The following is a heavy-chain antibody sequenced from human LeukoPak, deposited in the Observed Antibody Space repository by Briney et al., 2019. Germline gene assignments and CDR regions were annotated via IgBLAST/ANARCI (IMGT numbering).Heavy chain of an antibody. CDR3: VKDRSGTFAFDV. J-gene: IGHJ3*01. CDR2: ISDHGRGT. D-gene: IGHD3-10*01. CDR1: GFTFSTYT. V-gene: IGHV3-64D*09. Sequence: PGGSLRLSCSASGFTFSTYTMHWVRQAPGEGLEYVSSISDHGRGTYCADSVRGRFTISRDNSKNTLYLQMSSLRAEDSAGYYCVKDRSGTFAFDVWGQGTAVTVSS.